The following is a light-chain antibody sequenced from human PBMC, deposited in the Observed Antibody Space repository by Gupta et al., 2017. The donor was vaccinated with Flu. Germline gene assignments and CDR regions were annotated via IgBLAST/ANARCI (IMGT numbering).Light chain of an antibody. J-gene: IGKJ5*01. CDR2: DAS. CDR3: QQYDNFPIT. V-gene: IGKV1-33*01. Sequence: DIQMPHSPSSLSASVGDRVTITCKASQDLNDYLNWYQKKPGKAPKVLIYDASNLETGVPSRFSGSGFGTDFTFTISSLQPEDIATYYCQQYDNFPITFGQGTRLEVK. CDR1: QDLNDY.